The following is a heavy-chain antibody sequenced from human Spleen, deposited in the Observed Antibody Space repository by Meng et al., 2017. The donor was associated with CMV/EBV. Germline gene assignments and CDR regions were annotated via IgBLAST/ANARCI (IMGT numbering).Heavy chain of an antibody. D-gene: IGHD2-2*01. V-gene: IGHV1-18*01. Sequence: ASVKVSCKASGYTFTSYGISWVRQAPGQGLEWMGWISAYNGNTNYAQKLQGRVTMTTDTSTSTAYMELRSLRSDDTAVHYCARETEIVVVPAAPLYYYYYGMDVWGQGTTVTVSS. CDR3: ARETEIVVVPAAPLYYYYYGMDV. J-gene: IGHJ6*02. CDR1: GYTFTSYG. CDR2: ISAYNGNT.